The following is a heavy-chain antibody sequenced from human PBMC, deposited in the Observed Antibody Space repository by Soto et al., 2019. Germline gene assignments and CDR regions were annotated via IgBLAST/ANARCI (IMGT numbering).Heavy chain of an antibody. D-gene: IGHD2-15*01. CDR1: GVSFASAS. J-gene: IGHJ5*02. CDR3: TIVKATYWFDP. Sequence: EAQLVESGGGLVRPGGSLRLSCTTSGVSFASASLSWVRQAPGKGLEWIGRVASQIDGATTDYAAPLKGRFTIARDEPKKTVYLLINSLKIEDTGIYYFTIVKATYWFDPWGQGTLVTVSS. V-gene: IGHV3-15*04. CDR2: VASQIDGATT.